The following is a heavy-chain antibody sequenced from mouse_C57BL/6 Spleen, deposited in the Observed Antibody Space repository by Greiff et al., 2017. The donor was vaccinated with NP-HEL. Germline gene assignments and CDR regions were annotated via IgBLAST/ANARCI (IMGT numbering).Heavy chain of an antibody. D-gene: IGHD1-1*01. CDR1: GYTFTSYW. CDR2: IHPNSGST. J-gene: IGHJ1*03. Sequence: QVQLQQSGAELVKPGASVKLSCKASGYTFTSYWMHWVKQRPGQGLEWIGMIHPNSGSTNYNEKFKSKATLTVDKSSSTAYMQLSSLTSEDSAVYYCAREGASTAVVVPGFDVWGTGTTVTVSS. V-gene: IGHV1-64*01. CDR3: AREGASTAVVVPGFDV.